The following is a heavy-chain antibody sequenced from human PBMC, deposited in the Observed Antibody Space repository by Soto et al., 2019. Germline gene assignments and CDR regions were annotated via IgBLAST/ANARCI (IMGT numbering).Heavy chain of an antibody. V-gene: IGHV4-31*01. D-gene: IGHD6-6*01. CDR1: GESISSGGYY. J-gene: IGHJ4*02. CDR2: IYDSESA. CDR3: ARASSSSSAADY. Sequence: QVQLQESGPGLVKPSQTLSLTCSVSGESISSGGYYWSWIRHHPGKGLEWIGYIYDSESAYYNPSLKRPVXXXMXXSKNHFAMRLRSVTAADTAVYYCARASSSSSAADYWGQGTLATVSS.